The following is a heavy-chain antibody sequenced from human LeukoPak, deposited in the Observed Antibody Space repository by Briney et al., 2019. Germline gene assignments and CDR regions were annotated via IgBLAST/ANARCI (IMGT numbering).Heavy chain of an antibody. CDR1: GGSISSYY. J-gene: IGHJ4*02. D-gene: IGHD3-9*01. V-gene: IGHV4-59*01. CDR3: ARGDILTGSPFDY. Sequence: SETLSLTCTVSGGSISSYYWSWIRQSPGKGLEWLGYIYYSGSTNYNPSLKSRVTISVDTSKNQFSLKLSSVTAADTAVYYCARGDILTGSPFDYWGQGTLVTVSS. CDR2: IYYSGST.